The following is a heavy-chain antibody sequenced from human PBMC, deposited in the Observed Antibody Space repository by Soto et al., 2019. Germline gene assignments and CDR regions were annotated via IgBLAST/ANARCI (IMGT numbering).Heavy chain of an antibody. CDR2: IYYSGST. V-gene: IGHV4-59*11. J-gene: IGHJ4*02. D-gene: IGHD3-22*01. CDR1: GGSISSHY. Sequence: TLSLTCTVSGGSISSHYWSWIRQPPGKGLEWIGYIYYSGSTNYNPSLKSRVTISVDTSKNQFSLKLSSVTAADTAVYYCARVSSIGGSGYYYVDYWGQGTLGTVSS. CDR3: ARVSSIGGSGYYYVDY.